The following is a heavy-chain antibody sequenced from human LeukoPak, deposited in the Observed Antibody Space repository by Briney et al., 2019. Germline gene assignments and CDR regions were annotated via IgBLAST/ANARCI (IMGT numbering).Heavy chain of an antibody. J-gene: IGHJ5*02. CDR2: INPSGGST. V-gene: IGHV1-46*01. D-gene: IGHD3-10*01. CDR3: ARERITMVRGVPLGFDP. CDR1: GYTFTNYY. Sequence: ASVKVSCKASGYTFTNYYMHWVRQAPGQGLEWMGIINPSGGSTSYAQKFQGRVTMTRDTSTSTVYMELSSLRSEDTAVYYCARERITMVRGVPLGFDPWGQGTLVTVSS.